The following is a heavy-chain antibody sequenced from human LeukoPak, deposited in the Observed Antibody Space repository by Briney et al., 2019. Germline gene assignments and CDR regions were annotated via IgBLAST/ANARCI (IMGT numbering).Heavy chain of an antibody. J-gene: IGHJ3*02. Sequence: GASVKVSCKASGYTFTSYGISWVRQAPGQGLEWMGGIIPIFGTANYAQKFQGRVTITADESTSTAYMELSSLRSEDTAVYYCARDTGYGAFDIWGQGTMVTVSS. D-gene: IGHD6-13*01. CDR1: GYTFTSYG. CDR2: IIPIFGTA. V-gene: IGHV1-69*13. CDR3: ARDTGYGAFDI.